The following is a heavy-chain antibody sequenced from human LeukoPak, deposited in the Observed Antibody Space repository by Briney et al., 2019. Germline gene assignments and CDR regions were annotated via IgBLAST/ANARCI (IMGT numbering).Heavy chain of an antibody. J-gene: IGHJ4*02. D-gene: IGHD1-26*01. Sequence: PGGTLRLSCVASGFTFSNSAMSWVRQAPGKGLEWVSGISGSGGNTYYADSVKGRFTISRDNSKNTLYLQMNSLRAEDTAVYYCAKAGSIRFDYWGQGTLVTVSS. CDR3: AKAGSIRFDY. V-gene: IGHV3-23*01. CDR2: ISGSGGNT. CDR1: GFTFSNSA.